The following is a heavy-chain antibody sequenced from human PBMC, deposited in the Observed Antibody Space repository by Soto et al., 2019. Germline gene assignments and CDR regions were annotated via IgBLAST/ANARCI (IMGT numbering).Heavy chain of an antibody. CDR3: ARGSSWAHFDY. CDR1: GYTFTSYA. D-gene: IGHD6-13*01. J-gene: IGHJ4*02. CDR2: INAANGNT. V-gene: IGHV1-3*01. Sequence: QVQLVQSGAEVKKPGASVKVSCKASGYTFTSYAMHWVRQAPGQRLEWMGWINAANGNTKYSQKFQGRVTITRDTSASIVYVELSSLRSEDTVVYYCARGSSWAHFDYWGQGTLVTVSS.